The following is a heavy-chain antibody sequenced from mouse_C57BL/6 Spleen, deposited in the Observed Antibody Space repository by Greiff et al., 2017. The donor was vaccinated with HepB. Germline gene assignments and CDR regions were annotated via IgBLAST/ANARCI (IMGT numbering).Heavy chain of an antibody. V-gene: IGHV5-4*03. CDR2: ISDGGSYT. D-gene: IGHD3-1*01. J-gene: IGHJ2*01. CDR1: GFTFSSYA. CDR3: ARGGGPLGDY. Sequence: EVKLMESGGGLVKPGGSLKLSCAASGFTFSSYAMSWVRQTPEKRLEWVATISDGGSYTYYPDNVKGRFTISRDNAKNNLYLQMSHLKSEDTAMYYCARGGGPLGDYWGQGTTLTVSS.